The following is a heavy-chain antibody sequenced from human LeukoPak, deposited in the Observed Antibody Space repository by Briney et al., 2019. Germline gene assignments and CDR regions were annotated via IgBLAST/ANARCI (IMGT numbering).Heavy chain of an antibody. V-gene: IGHV3-21*01. J-gene: IGHJ6*03. CDR2: ISSSSSYI. D-gene: IGHD1-26*01. CDR3: AREASGSLLSTDYMDV. CDR1: GFTFSSYS. Sequence: GGSLRLSCAASGFTFSSYSMNWVHQAPGKGLEWVSSISSSSSYIYYADSVKGRFTISRDNAKNSLYLQMNSLRAEDTAVYYCAREASGSLLSTDYMDVWGKGTTVTVSS.